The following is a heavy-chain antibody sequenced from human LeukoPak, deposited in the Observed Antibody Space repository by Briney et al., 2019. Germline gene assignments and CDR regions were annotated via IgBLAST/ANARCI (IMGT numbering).Heavy chain of an antibody. CDR2: ISYDGSNK. Sequence: PGRSLRLSCAGSGVTFSTYAMQWVRQAPGKGLEWVAVISYDGSNKYYADSVKGRFTISRDNSKNTLYLQMNSLRPEDSAVYYCARDQAAYYDFWSGGYGMDVWGQGTTVTVSS. J-gene: IGHJ6*02. D-gene: IGHD3-3*01. V-gene: IGHV3-30-3*01. CDR1: GVTFSTYA. CDR3: ARDQAAYYDFWSGGYGMDV.